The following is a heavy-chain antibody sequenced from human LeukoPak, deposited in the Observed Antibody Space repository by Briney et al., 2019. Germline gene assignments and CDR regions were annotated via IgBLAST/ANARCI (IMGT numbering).Heavy chain of an antibody. Sequence: GGSLRLSCVASGFTFSSYAMSWVRQAPGKGLEWVSAISGSGGSTYYADSVKGRFTISRDNSKNTLYLQMNSLRAEDTAVYYCAKDSMSSKDYNWFDPWGQGTLVTVSS. J-gene: IGHJ5*02. CDR3: AKDSMSSKDYNWFDP. CDR2: ISGSGGST. CDR1: GFTFSSYA. V-gene: IGHV3-23*01. D-gene: IGHD2/OR15-2a*01.